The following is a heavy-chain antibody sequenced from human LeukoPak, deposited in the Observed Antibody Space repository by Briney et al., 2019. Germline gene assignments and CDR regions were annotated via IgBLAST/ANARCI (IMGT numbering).Heavy chain of an antibody. D-gene: IGHD2-2*01. CDR3: ARHAEGKPYVVVPLAIDG. J-gene: IGHJ5*02. Sequence: SETLSLTCTVSGGSISSYHWSWIRQPPGKGLEWIGYIYHSGSTNYNPSLKSRVTISIDTSNNQFSLKLTSVTAADTAVYYCARHAEGKPYVVVPLAIDGWGQGTLVTVSS. V-gene: IGHV4-59*08. CDR2: IYHSGST. CDR1: GGSISSYH.